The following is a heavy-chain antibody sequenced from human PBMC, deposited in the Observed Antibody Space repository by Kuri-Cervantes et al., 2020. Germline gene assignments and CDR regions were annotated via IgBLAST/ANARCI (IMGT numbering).Heavy chain of an antibody. Sequence: GGSLRLSCAASGFTFSSYAMHWVRQAPGKGLEWVAVISYDGSNKYYADSVKGRFTISRDNSKNTLYLQMNSLRAEDTAVYYCARGGVAATFEYWGQGTLVTVSS. D-gene: IGHD2-15*01. J-gene: IGHJ4*02. CDR2: ISYDGSNK. CDR1: GFTFSSYA. CDR3: ARGGVAATFEY. V-gene: IGHV3-30-3*01.